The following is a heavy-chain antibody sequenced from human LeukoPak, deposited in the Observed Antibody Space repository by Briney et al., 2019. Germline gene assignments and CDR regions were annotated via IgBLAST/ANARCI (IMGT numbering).Heavy chain of an antibody. J-gene: IGHJ4*02. CDR3: ARGDWNGEYFDY. CDR1: GGSISSYY. V-gene: IGHV4-59*01. D-gene: IGHD1-1*01. Sequence: SETLSLTCTVSGGSISSYYWSWIRQPPGKGLEWIGYIYYSGSTNYNPSLKSRVTISVDTSKNQFSLKLSSVTAADTAAYYCARGDWNGEYFDYWGQGTLVTVSS. CDR2: IYYSGST.